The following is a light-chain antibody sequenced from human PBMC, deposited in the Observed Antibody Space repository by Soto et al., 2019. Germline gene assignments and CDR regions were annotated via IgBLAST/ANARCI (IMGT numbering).Light chain of an antibody. CDR3: CSSAPESTYV. J-gene: IGLJ1*01. Sequence: QSALAHPASVSGSPGQSITISCTGTSNDVGAYDSVSWYQQHPHKAPQVIIYRGTQRPSGASNRFSASTSGNAASLTISGLQADDEADYFCCSSAPESTYVCGTGTKATVL. CDR1: SNDVGAYDS. V-gene: IGLV2-23*01. CDR2: RGT.